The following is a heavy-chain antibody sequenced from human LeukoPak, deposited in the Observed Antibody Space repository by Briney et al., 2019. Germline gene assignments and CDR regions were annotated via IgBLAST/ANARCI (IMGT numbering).Heavy chain of an antibody. CDR1: GYTFTSYY. CDR3: AREGGSYRWFDP. Sequence: ASVKVSCKASGYTFTSYYMHWVRQAPGQGLERMGIINPSGGSTSYAQKFQGRVTMTRDTSTSTVYMELSSLRSEDTAVYYCAREGGSYRWFDPWGQGTLVTVSS. V-gene: IGHV1-46*01. D-gene: IGHD1-26*01. CDR2: INPSGGST. J-gene: IGHJ5*02.